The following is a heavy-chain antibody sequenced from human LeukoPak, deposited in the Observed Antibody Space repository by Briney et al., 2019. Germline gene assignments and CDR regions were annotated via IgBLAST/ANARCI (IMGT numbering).Heavy chain of an antibody. V-gene: IGHV3-48*04. CDR3: ARDGQMATIGSYFDY. Sequence: GGSLRLSCAASGFTFSSYSMNWVRQAPGKGLEWVSYISSSSSTIYYADSVKGRFTISRDNAKNSLYLQMNSLRAEDTAVYYCARDGQMATIGSYFDYWGQGTLVTVSS. CDR2: ISSSSSTI. D-gene: IGHD5-24*01. CDR1: GFTFSSYS. J-gene: IGHJ4*02.